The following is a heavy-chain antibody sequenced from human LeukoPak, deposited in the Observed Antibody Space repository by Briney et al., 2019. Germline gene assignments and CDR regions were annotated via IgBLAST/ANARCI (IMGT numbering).Heavy chain of an antibody. Sequence: SETLSLTCTVSGGSISSYYWSWIWQPAGKGLEWIGRIYTSGSTNYNPSLKSRVTMSVDTSKNQFSLKLSSVTAADTAVYYCARDGSYYYDSSGPFDPWGQGTLVTVSS. CDR2: IYTSGST. V-gene: IGHV4-4*07. D-gene: IGHD3-22*01. J-gene: IGHJ5*02. CDR1: GGSISSYY. CDR3: ARDGSYYYDSSGPFDP.